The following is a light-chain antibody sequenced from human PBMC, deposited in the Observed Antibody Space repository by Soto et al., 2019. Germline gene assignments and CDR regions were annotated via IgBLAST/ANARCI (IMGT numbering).Light chain of an antibody. CDR1: QSVSSN. CDR3: QQYNNSPRT. V-gene: IGKV3D-15*01. J-gene: IGKJ1*01. CDR2: GAS. Sequence: EIVMTQSPATRSVSPGERATLSCRASQSVSSNLAWYQQKPGQAPRXLIYGASPRATGIRALFSGSGSGTDFTLTISSLQYEDFAVSYCQQYNNSPRTFGQGTKVDI.